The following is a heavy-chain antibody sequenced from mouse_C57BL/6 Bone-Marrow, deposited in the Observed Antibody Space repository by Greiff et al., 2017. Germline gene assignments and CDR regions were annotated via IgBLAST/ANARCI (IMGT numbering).Heavy chain of an antibody. D-gene: IGHD1-1*01. V-gene: IGHV3-6*01. CDR2: ISYDGSN. CDR3: ARESLYGSDY. J-gene: IGHJ2*01. CDR1: GYSITSGYY. Sequence: DVKLQESGPGLVKPSQSLSLTCSVTGYSITSGYYWNWIRQFPGNKLEWMGYISYDGSNNYNPSLKNRISITRDTSKNQFYLKLNSVTTEDTATYYCARESLYGSDYWGQGTTLTVSS.